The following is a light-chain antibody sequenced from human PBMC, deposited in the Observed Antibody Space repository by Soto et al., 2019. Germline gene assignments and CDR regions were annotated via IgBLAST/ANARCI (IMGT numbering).Light chain of an antibody. Sequence: QTVVTQPPSVSGALGQRVTISCTGSYSNIGAGSEVHWYQQLAGTAPTLLVYGNSNRPSGVPDRFSGSKSGTAASLAISGVQAEEEADYYCQSYDSSLFVVFGGGTKVTVL. CDR2: GNS. J-gene: IGLJ2*01. CDR3: QSYDSSLFVV. CDR1: YSNIGAGSE. V-gene: IGLV1-40*01.